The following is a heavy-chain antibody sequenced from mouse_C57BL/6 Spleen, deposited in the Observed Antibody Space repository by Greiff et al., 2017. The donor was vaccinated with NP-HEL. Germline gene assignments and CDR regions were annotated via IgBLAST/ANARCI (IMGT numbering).Heavy chain of an antibody. CDR1: GYTFTDYY. D-gene: IGHD4-1*01. J-gene: IGHJ2*01. Sequence: EVQLQQSGAELVKPGASVKLSCKASGYTFTDYYMNWVKQRPGKGLEWIGDINPNNGCTSYNQKFKGKATLTVDTSSSTAYMELRSLTSEDSAVYYCAGRELARYVDYWGQGTTLTVSS. CDR3: AGRELARYVDY. CDR2: INPNNGCT. V-gene: IGHV1-26*01.